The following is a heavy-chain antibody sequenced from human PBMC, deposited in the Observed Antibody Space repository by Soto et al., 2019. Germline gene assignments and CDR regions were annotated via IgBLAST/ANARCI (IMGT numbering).Heavy chain of an antibody. CDR1: GGTFSSYA. Sequence: SVKVSCKASGGTFSSYAISWVRQAPGQGLEWMGGIIPIFGTANYAQKFQGRVTITADESTSTAYMELSSLRSEDTAVYYCARDFVEYYYSSVYYYEPTIDYWGQGTLVTVSS. D-gene: IGHD3-22*01. CDR3: ARDFVEYYYSSVYYYEPTIDY. V-gene: IGHV1-69*13. CDR2: IIPIFGTA. J-gene: IGHJ4*02.